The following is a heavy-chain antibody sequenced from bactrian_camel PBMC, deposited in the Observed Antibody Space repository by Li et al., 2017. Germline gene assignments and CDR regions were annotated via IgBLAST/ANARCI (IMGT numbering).Heavy chain of an antibody. V-gene: IGHV3-1*01. CDR2: ISWSGDRT. CDR1: GFTFDDHA. CDR3: VAEPPPCVMAVTASRKYRY. D-gene: IGHD2*01. J-gene: IGHJ4*01. Sequence: VQLVESGGGLVQPGGSLRLSCAASGFTFDDHAMGWIRQAPGKGLEWVSGISWSGDRTSYADSVKGQFAISRDNAKNTVYLQSNSLKPEDTAVYYCVAEPPPCVMAVTASRKYRYWGQGTQVTVS.